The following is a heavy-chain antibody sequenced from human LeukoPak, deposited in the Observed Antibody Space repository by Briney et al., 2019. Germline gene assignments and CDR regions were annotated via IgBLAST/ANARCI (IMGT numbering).Heavy chain of an antibody. Sequence: ASVKVSCKVSGYTLTELSMHWVRQAPGKGHEWMGGFDPEDGETIYAQKFQGRVTMTEDTSTDTAYMELRSLRSEDTAVYCCARAADIVVVPAAWDYWGQGTLVTVSS. D-gene: IGHD2-2*01. CDR2: FDPEDGET. CDR3: ARAADIVVVPAAWDY. V-gene: IGHV1-24*01. CDR1: GYTLTELS. J-gene: IGHJ4*02.